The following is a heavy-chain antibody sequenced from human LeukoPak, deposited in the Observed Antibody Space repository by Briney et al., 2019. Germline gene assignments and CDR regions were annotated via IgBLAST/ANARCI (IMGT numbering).Heavy chain of an antibody. CDR2: IYYSGST. Sequence: SETLSLTCTVSGGSSSTYYWSWIRQPPGKGLEWIGYIYYSGSTNYNPSLKSRVTISVDTSKNQFSLKLSSVTAADTAVYYCARRTGNYDTNWFDPWGQGTLVTVSS. D-gene: IGHD1-7*01. V-gene: IGHV4-59*08. CDR3: ARRTGNYDTNWFDP. CDR1: GGSSSTYY. J-gene: IGHJ5*02.